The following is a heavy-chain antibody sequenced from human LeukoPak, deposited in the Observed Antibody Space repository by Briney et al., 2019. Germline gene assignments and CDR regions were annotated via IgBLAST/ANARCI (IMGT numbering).Heavy chain of an antibody. D-gene: IGHD6-19*01. CDR1: GGSISSYY. V-gene: IGHV4-59*04. CDR2: IYYSGST. Sequence: SETLSLTCTVSGGSISSYYWTRIRQPPGKGLEWIGYIYYSGSTYCNPSLKSRVTISVDTSKSQFSLKLSSVTAADTAGYYCARFSNGWLNFDYWGQGTLVTVSS. J-gene: IGHJ4*02. CDR3: ARFSNGWLNFDY.